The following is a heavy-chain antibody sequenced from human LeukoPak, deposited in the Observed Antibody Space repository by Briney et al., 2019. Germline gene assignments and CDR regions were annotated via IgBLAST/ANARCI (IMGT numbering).Heavy chain of an antibody. D-gene: IGHD3-16*01. CDR1: GGSIISHF. J-gene: IGHJ3*01. Sequence: SETLSLTCTVSGGSIISHFWTWIRQAPGKGLEWLGYVSKSGSTNYNPSLQSRITISVDTSKNQFFLKLTSVTAADTAVYFCARDDYGVFDAFDVWGQGTVVTVSS. CDR3: ARDDYGVFDAFDV. V-gene: IGHV4-4*08. CDR2: VSKSGST.